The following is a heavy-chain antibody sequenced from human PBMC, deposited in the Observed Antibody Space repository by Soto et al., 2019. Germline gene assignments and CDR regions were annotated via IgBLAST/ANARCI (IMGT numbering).Heavy chain of an antibody. D-gene: IGHD5-18*01. V-gene: IGHV3-23*01. CDR1: GFTFSRYA. CDR2: ISGSGGST. J-gene: IGHJ4*02. CDR3: AKGLDGYAYLGDY. Sequence: EGSLRLSCAASGFTFSRYAMSWVRQAPGKGLEWVSAISGSGGSTYYADSVKGRFTISRDNSKNTLYLQMNSLRAEDTAVYYCAKGLDGYAYLGDYLGQGTVVTVSA.